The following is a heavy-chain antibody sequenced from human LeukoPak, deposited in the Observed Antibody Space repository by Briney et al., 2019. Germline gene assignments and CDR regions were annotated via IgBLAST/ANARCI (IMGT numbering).Heavy chain of an antibody. D-gene: IGHD6-13*01. CDR1: GYIFTNYG. CDR3: ARDMGGAAAGLDY. J-gene: IGHJ4*02. Sequence: ASVKVSCTTSGYIFTNYGVSWVRQAPGQGLEWMGWINVYNGHTIYAQKFQGRVTMTRDTSTSTVYMELSSLRSEDTAVYYCARDMGGAAAGLDYWGQGTLVAVSS. V-gene: IGHV1-18*01. CDR2: INVYNGHT.